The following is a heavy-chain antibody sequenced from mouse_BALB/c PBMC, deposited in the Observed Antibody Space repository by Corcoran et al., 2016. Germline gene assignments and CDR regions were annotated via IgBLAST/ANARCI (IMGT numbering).Heavy chain of an antibody. D-gene: IGHD4-1*01. V-gene: IGHV14-3*02. CDR1: GFNITDTY. CDR2: IDPANGNT. J-gene: IGHJ1*01. CDR3: ANWDWYFDV. Sequence: EVQLQQSGAELVKPGASVKLSCTASGFNITDTYMHWVKQRPEQGLEWIGRIDPANGNTKYDPKFQGKATITADTSSNTAYLQLSSLTSEDTAGYYCANWDWYFDVWGAGTTVTVSS.